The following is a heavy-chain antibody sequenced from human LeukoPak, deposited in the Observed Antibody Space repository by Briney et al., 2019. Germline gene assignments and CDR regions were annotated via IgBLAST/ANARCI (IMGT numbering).Heavy chain of an antibody. J-gene: IGHJ4*02. CDR3: ARDVGIAAAGTFDY. V-gene: IGHV3-21*01. CDR1: GFTFSSYS. D-gene: IGHD6-13*01. CDR2: ISSSSSYI. Sequence: GGSLRLSCAASGFTFSSYSMNWVRQAPGKGLEWVSSISSSSSYIYYADSVKGRFTISGDNAKNSLYLQMNSLRAEDTAVYYCARDVGIAAAGTFDYWGQGTLVTVSS.